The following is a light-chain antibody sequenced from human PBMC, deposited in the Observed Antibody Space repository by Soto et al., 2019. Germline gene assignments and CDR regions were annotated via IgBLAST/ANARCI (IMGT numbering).Light chain of an antibody. CDR1: SSDIGSYNH. CDR3: ISYTDRQSYL. Sequence: QSVLTQPASVSGSPGRSITISCSGTSSDIGSYNHVAWYQQFPGKSPKLMIYAVSDRPPGVSDRFSGSKSGITASLTISGLQPEDDDDYYCISYTDRQSYLFGAGTKVTVL. CDR2: AVS. J-gene: IGLJ1*01. V-gene: IGLV2-14*03.